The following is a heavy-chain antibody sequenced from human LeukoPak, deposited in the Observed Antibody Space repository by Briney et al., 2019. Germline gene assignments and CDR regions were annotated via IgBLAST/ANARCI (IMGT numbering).Heavy chain of an antibody. V-gene: IGHV3-23*01. CDR2: LSGSGDSP. D-gene: IGHD3-22*01. J-gene: IGHJ4*02. CDR1: GFSFSSYA. CDR3: AKDSDSSVYYANFDY. Sequence: PGGTLRLSCAASGFSFSSYAMGWVRQAPGKGLEWVSSLSGSGDSPYYVESVKGRFTISRDNSKNTLYLLIHSLRAEDTAVYYCAKDSDSSVYYANFDYWGQGTLVTVSS.